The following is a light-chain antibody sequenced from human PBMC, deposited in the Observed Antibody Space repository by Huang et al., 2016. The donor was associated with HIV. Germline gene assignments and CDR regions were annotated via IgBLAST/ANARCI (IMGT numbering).Light chain of an antibody. CDR3: LQYNTYSFT. Sequence: DIQMTHSPSTLSAYVGDRVTITCRASQSISQWVAWYQQKPGSAPSLLIYRASILESGVPSRFTGSGSGTDFTLTITSLQPDDFATYYCLQYNTYSFTFGQGTRLDIK. V-gene: IGKV1-5*03. J-gene: IGKJ2*01. CDR1: QSISQW. CDR2: RAS.